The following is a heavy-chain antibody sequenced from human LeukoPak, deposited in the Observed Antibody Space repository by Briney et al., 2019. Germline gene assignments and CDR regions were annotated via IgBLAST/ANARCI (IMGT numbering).Heavy chain of an antibody. CDR1: GDSISTYH. Sequence: SETVSLTCSVSGDSISTYHWNWIRKPPGKGLEWIGYMQSTGNSKYNPSLKSRVNMFVDTSKNQAALILSSVTAADTAVYYCARDKQHSYGRYFDHCGQGALVTVSS. V-gene: IGHV4-59*01. J-gene: IGHJ4*02. CDR3: ARDKQHSYGRYFDH. CDR2: MQSTGNS. D-gene: IGHD3-16*01.